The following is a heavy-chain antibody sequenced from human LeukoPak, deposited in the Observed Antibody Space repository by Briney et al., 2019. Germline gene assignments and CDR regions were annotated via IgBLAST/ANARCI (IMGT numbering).Heavy chain of an antibody. Sequence: GESLKISCKGSGYSFTSYWIGWVRQMPGKGLEWMGIIYPGDSDTRYSPSFQGQVTISADKSISTAYLQWSSLKASDTAMYYCARHPYCTNGVCYTHFDYWGQGTLVTVSS. CDR1: GYSFTSYW. D-gene: IGHD2-8*01. CDR2: IYPGDSDT. V-gene: IGHV5-51*01. J-gene: IGHJ4*02. CDR3: ARHPYCTNGVCYTHFDY.